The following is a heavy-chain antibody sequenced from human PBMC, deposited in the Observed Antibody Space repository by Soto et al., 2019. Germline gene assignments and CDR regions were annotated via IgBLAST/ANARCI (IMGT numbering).Heavy chain of an antibody. J-gene: IGHJ5*02. CDR3: ATRIGNIGWYWLDT. CDR1: GFTFSSSA. V-gene: IGHV1-58*01. Sequence: SVKVSCKASGFTFSSSAVQWVRQARGQRLEWIGWIVLGNGNTNYAQKFQERVTITRDMSTSTAYMEVRSLTSDDTAVYYCATRIGNIGWYWLDTWGQGTLVTVSS. D-gene: IGHD6-19*01. CDR2: IVLGNGNT.